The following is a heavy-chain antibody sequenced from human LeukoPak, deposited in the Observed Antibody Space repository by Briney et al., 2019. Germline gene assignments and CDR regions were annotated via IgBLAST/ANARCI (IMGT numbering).Heavy chain of an antibody. D-gene: IGHD2-15*01. CDR3: ARVSRGRSTTPQYYFDY. V-gene: IGHV1-69*05. CDR1: GYTFPSYD. Sequence: ASVKVSCKASGYTFPSYDINWVRQATGQGLEWMGGIIPIFGTANYAQKFQGRVTITTDESTSTAYMELSSLRSEDTAVYYCARVSRGRSTTPQYYFDYWGQGTLVTVSS. CDR2: IIPIFGTA. J-gene: IGHJ4*02.